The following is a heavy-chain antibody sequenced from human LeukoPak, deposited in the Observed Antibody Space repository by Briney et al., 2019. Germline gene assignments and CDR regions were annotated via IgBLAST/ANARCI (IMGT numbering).Heavy chain of an antibody. J-gene: IGHJ5*02. D-gene: IGHD6-13*01. CDR1: GGSISSGSYY. CDR2: IYTSGST. V-gene: IGHV4-61*02. Sequence: SETLSLTCTVSGGSISSGSYYWSWIRQPAGKGLEWIGRIYTSGSTNYNPSLKSRVTISVDTSKNQFSLKLSSVTAADTAVYYCARDKPLFSDSSPHNWFDPWGQGTLVTVSS. CDR3: ARDKPLFSDSSPHNWFDP.